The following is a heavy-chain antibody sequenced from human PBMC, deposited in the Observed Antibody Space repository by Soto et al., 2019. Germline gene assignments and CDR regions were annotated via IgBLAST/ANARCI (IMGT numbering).Heavy chain of an antibody. D-gene: IGHD3-16*01. Sequence: QVQLREAGPGLVKSSETLSLTCTVSGGSVNTGGHFWSWIRQPPGKGLEWIGFIYSSGNINNDPSLRSRLTMSVDTSKTTFSLILRSVTAADTAVYYCARGQGGRHYYFDYWGQGIPVTVSS. CDR1: GGSVNTGGHF. CDR3: ARGQGGRHYYFDY. J-gene: IGHJ4*02. CDR2: IYSSGNI. V-gene: IGHV4-61*03.